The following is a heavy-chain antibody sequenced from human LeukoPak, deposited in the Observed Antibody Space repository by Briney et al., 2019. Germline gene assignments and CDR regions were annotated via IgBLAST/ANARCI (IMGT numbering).Heavy chain of an antibody. J-gene: IGHJ4*02. V-gene: IGHV3-7*04. CDR3: ARDRGERDARFDY. D-gene: IGHD5-24*01. CDR2: IKQDGSEK. CDR1: GFTFSGYW. Sequence: GGSLRLSCAASGFTFSGYWMSWVRQAPGKGLEWVANIKQDGSEKYYVDSVKGRFTISRDNAKHSLYLQMNSLRAEDTAVYYCARDRGERDARFDYWGQGTLVTVSS.